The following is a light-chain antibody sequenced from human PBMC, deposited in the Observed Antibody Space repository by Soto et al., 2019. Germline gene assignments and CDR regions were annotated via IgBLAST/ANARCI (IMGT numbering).Light chain of an antibody. J-gene: IGKJ4*01. CDR1: QTISSW. V-gene: IGKV1-5*03. CDR3: QQYEGYSALT. Sequence: DIQMTQSPSTLSGSVGDRVTITCRASQTISSWLAWYQQKPGKAPKLLIYKASTLKSGVPSRFSGSGSGTEFTLTINSLQPHDFATYYCQQYEGYSALTFGGGTKVDIK. CDR2: KAS.